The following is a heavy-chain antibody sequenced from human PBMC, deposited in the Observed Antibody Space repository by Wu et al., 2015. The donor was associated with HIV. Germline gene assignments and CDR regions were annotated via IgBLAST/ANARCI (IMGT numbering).Heavy chain of an antibody. V-gene: IGHV1-69*13. CDR2: IIPMFGTT. CDR1: GDTFSTDD. D-gene: IGHD4-11*01. CDR3: ARGLTVTTGAFDI. Sequence: QVQLVQSGAEVKKPGSSVKVSCKSFGDTFSTDDIHWVRQAPGQGPEWMGRIIPMFGTTNYAQRFLGRVTISADESTSTAYMELSSLRSEDTAVYYCARGLTVTTGAFDIWGQGTMVTVSS. J-gene: IGHJ3*02.